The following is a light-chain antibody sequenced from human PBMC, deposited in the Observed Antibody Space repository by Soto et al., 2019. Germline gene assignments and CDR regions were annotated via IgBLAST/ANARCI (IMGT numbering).Light chain of an antibody. J-gene: IGKJ5*01. V-gene: IGKV3-11*01. CDR2: DAS. Sequence: EIVMMQSPATLSVSPGESVTLSCSASQLFSSNLAWYQHKPGQAPRLLIYDASNRATGIPARFSGSGSGTDFTLTISSLEPEDFAVYYCQQRSNWITFGQGTRLEIK. CDR3: QQRSNWIT. CDR1: QLFSSN.